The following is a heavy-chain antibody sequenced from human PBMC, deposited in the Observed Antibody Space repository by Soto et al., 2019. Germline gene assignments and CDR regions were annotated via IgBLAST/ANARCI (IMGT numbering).Heavy chain of an antibody. D-gene: IGHD5-18*01. Sequence: SETLSLTCTVSGGSISSGDYYWSWIRQPPGKGLEWIGYIYYSGSTYYNPSLKSRVTISVDTSKNQFSLKLSSVTAADTAVYYCARDKAMGGFDYWGQGTLVTVSS. CDR3: ARDKAMGGFDY. CDR1: GGSISSGDYY. J-gene: IGHJ4*02. V-gene: IGHV4-30-4*01. CDR2: IYYSGST.